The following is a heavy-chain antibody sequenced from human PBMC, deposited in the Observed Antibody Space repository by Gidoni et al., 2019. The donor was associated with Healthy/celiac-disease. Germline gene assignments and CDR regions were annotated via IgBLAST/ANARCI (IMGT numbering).Heavy chain of an antibody. V-gene: IGHV4-59*01. CDR3: ASGISSSGTRLDY. D-gene: IGHD6-6*01. CDR2: IYYSGST. J-gene: IGHJ4*02. CDR1: GGPISSYY. Sequence: QVQLQESGPGLAKPSETLSLTCTVSGGPISSYYWSWIRQPPGKGRGWIGYIYYSGSTNYNPSLKSRVTISVDTSKNQFSLKLSSVTAADTAVYYCASGISSSGTRLDYWGQGTLVTVSS.